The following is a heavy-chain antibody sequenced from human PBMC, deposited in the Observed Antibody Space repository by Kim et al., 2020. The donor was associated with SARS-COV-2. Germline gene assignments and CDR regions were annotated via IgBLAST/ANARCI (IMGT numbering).Heavy chain of an antibody. CDR3: ARDSRELDILTGYYTHQGAFDP. D-gene: IGHD3-9*01. J-gene: IGHJ5*02. V-gene: IGHV1-69*13. CDR1: GGTFSSYA. CDR2: IIPIFGTA. Sequence: SVKVSCKASGGTFSSYAISWVRQAPGQGLEWMGGIIPIFGTANYAQKFQGRVTITADESTSTAYMELSSLRSEDTAVYYCARDSRELDILTGYYTHQGAFDPWGQGTLVTVSS.